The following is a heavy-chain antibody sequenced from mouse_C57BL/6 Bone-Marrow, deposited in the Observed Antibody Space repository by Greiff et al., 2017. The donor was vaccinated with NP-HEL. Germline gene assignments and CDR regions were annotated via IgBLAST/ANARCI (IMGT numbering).Heavy chain of an antibody. V-gene: IGHV1-72*01. CDR2: IDPNSGGT. J-gene: IGHJ3*01. CDR3: ARRTYDYDVPWFAY. D-gene: IGHD2-4*01. CDR1: GYTFTSYW. Sequence: QVHVKQPGAELVKPGASVKLSCKASGYTFTSYWMHWVKQRPGRGLEWIGRIDPNSGGTKYNEKFKSKATLTVDKPSSTAYMQLSSLTSEDSAVYYCARRTYDYDVPWFAYWGQGTLVTVSA.